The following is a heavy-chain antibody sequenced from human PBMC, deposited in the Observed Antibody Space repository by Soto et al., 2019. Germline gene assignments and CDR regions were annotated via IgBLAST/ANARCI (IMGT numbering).Heavy chain of an antibody. Sequence: SETLSLTCTVSGGSISSYYWSWIRQPPGKGLEWIGYIYYSGSTNYNPSLKSRVTISVDTSKNQFSLKLSSVTAADTAVYYCARAFAGIGVATIGELDYWGQGTLVTVSS. CDR2: IYYSGST. V-gene: IGHV4-59*01. J-gene: IGHJ4*02. D-gene: IGHD5-12*01. CDR1: GGSISSYY. CDR3: ARAFAGIGVATIGELDY.